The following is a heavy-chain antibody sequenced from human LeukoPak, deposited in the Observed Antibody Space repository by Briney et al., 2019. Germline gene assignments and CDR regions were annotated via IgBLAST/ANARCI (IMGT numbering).Heavy chain of an antibody. V-gene: IGHV1-3*01. CDR1: GYAFTSYA. CDR2: INAGNGNT. Sequence: GASVKVSRKASGYAFTSYAMHWVRQAPGQRLEWMGWINAGNGNTKYSQKFQGRVTITRDTSASTAYMELSSLRSEDTAVYYCARDSRDYGDYYFDYWGQGTLVTVSS. CDR3: ARDSRDYGDYYFDY. D-gene: IGHD4-17*01. J-gene: IGHJ4*02.